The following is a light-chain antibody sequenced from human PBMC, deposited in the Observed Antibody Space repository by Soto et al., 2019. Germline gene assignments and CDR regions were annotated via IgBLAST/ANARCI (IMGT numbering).Light chain of an antibody. V-gene: IGLV2-14*01. J-gene: IGLJ7*01. CDR2: NVS. Sequence: QSALTQPASVSGSPGQSITISCTGTSSDVGGYNYVSWYQRHPGKAPKLMIYNVSNRPSGVSNRFSGSKSGNTASLTISGLQAEDEADYYCSSYTNSNAAVFGGGTQLTVL. CDR1: SSDVGGYNY. CDR3: SSYTNSNAAV.